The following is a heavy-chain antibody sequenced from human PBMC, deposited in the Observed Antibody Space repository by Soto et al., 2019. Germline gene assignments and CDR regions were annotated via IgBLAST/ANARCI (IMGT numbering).Heavy chain of an antibody. J-gene: IGHJ6*02. CDR1: GFTFSSAW. Sequence: EVQVVESGGGLVKPGGSLRLSCAASGFTFSSAWMSWVRQAPGKGLEWVGRIKSKTDGGTTDYAAPVKGRFTISRDDSKNTLYLQMNSLKTEDTAVYYCTTGVRDSSGSMRLYYYYDMDVWGQGTTVTVSS. CDR3: TTGVRDSSGSMRLYYYYDMDV. V-gene: IGHV3-15*01. CDR2: IKSKTDGGTT. D-gene: IGHD3-22*01.